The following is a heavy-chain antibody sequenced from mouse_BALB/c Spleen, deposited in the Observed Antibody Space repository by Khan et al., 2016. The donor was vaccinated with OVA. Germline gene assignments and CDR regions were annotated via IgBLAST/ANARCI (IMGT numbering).Heavy chain of an antibody. CDR3: ARNREPDYFDY. J-gene: IGHJ2*01. Sequence: VQLVESGPDLVAPSQSLSITCTVSGFSLTSHGIHWVRQPPGKGLEWLGVIWAGGSTNYNSALMSRLRISKDSSKSQVFLKMNSLQTDDTAMYFCARNREPDYFDYWGQGTTLTVSS. CDR1: GFSLTSHG. CDR2: IWAGGST. V-gene: IGHV2-9*02.